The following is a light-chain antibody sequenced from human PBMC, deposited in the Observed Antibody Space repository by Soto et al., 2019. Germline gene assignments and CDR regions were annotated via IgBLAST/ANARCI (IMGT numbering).Light chain of an antibody. CDR3: HQRTNWRGT. CDR1: QSVSSS. CDR2: DAS. J-gene: IGKJ5*01. Sequence: EIVLTQSPATLSLSPGESATLSCRASQSVSSSLAWYQQRPGQAPRLLIYDASSRATGIPARFSGSGSGTDFTLTISSLEPEDFAIYYCHQRTNWRGTFGQGTRLEIK. V-gene: IGKV3-11*01.